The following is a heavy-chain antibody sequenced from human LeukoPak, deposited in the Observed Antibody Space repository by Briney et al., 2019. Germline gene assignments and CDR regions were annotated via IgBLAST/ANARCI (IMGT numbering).Heavy chain of an antibody. CDR3: ARESTKYGAYVSGFDF. D-gene: IGHD4-17*01. CDR1: GFTFSSHW. Sequence: GGSLRLSCIASGFTFSSHWMNWVRQAPGKGLEWVANIMQDGSEKYYVDSVKGRSIISRDNAKNSLYLQMNSLRAEDTAVYYCARESTKYGAYVSGFDFWGQGTMVTVSS. V-gene: IGHV3-7*01. CDR2: IMQDGSEK. J-gene: IGHJ3*01.